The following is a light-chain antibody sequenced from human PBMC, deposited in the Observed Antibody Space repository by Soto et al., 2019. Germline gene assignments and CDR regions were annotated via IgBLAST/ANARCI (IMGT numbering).Light chain of an antibody. CDR1: QSVRSN. Sequence: EIVMTQSPATLSVSPGESATLSCRASQSVRSNLAWYQQKPGQAPRLLIYGASTRATGIPARFSGSGSGTEDTITTSGLHSEDFAVYYCHQYNIWPPLLFGGGTKVEIK. V-gene: IGKV3-15*01. CDR2: GAS. J-gene: IGKJ4*01. CDR3: HQYNIWPPLL.